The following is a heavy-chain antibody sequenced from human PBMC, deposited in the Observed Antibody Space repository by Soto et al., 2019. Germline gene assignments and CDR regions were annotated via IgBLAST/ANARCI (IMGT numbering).Heavy chain of an antibody. CDR3: ARVVEDFWSGYPTPNYFDY. D-gene: IGHD3-3*01. V-gene: IGHV3-33*01. CDR2: IWYDGSNK. CDR1: GFTFSSYG. J-gene: IGHJ4*02. Sequence: QPGGSLRLSCAASGFTFSSYGMHWVRQAPGKGLEWVAVIWYDGSNKYYADSVKGRFTISRDNSKNTLYLQMNSLRAEDTAVYYCARVVEDFWSGYPTPNYFDYWGQGTLVTVSS.